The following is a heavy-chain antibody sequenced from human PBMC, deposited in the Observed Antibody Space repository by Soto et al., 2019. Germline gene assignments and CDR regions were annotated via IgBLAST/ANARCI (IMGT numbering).Heavy chain of an antibody. CDR1: GFSFSNYA. J-gene: IGHJ4*02. V-gene: IGHV3-23*01. Sequence: EVQLLESGGGLIQPGGALRLSSATFGFSFSNYAMSWVRQAPGKGLEWVSGFGVDYVTYDADSVRGRITISRDNSKNTLYLHMNSLRAEDTALYYCAKAKGSFDHTGPDQWGQGTLVTVSS. CDR2: FGVDYVT. CDR3: AKAKGSFDHTGPDQ. D-gene: IGHD5-18*01.